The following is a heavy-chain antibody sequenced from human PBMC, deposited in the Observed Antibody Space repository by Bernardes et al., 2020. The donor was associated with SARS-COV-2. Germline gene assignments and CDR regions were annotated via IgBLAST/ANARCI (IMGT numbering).Heavy chain of an antibody. CDR1: GFTFSNYW. V-gene: IGHV3-7*01. CDR2: IKQDGNEK. CDR3: ARDTRGLFDY. J-gene: IGHJ4*02. Sequence: GGSLRLSCVVSGFTFSNYWMAWVRQAPGRGLEWVANIKQDGNEKYYLDSVKGRFTISRDNAKNSLYLQMNRLTVEDTALYYCARDTRGLFDYWGQGTRVTVSS.